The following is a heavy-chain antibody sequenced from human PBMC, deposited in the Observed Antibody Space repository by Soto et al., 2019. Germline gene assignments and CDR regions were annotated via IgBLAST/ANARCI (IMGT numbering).Heavy chain of an antibody. D-gene: IGHD3-10*01. Sequence: QVQLQESGPGLVKPSGTLSLTCTVSNASISSRKWWTWVRQTPGKELEWIGEIYHSGSINHNPSLKSRVTMSLDKSKNQFSLKMTSVTAADTAVYYCASKFGELLADAFDIWGQGTVVTVSS. CDR2: IYHSGSI. J-gene: IGHJ3*02. V-gene: IGHV4-4*02. CDR1: NASISSRKW. CDR3: ASKFGELLADAFDI.